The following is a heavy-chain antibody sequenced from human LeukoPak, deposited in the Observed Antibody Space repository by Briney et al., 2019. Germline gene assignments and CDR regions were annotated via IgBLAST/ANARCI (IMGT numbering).Heavy chain of an antibody. V-gene: IGHV3-21*01. Sequence: GGSLRLSCAVSGFTFSTYSMSWVRQAPGKGLEWVSSISSSSSYVYYADSVKGRFTISRDNAKNSLFLQMNSLRAEDTAVYYCARDLVSCSGGSCRYGDAFHIWGQGTMVTVSS. CDR3: ARDLVSCSGGSCRYGDAFHI. CDR1: GFTFSTYS. J-gene: IGHJ3*02. D-gene: IGHD2-15*01. CDR2: ISSSSSYV.